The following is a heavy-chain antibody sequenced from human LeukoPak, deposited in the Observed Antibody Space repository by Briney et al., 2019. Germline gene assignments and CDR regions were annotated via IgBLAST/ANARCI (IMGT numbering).Heavy chain of an antibody. CDR3: TTELGLSFGVRYFDH. CDR2: IKGKIDGETT. Sequence: GGSLRLSCAASGFTLSNAWMSWVRQAPGKGLEWVGHIKGKIDGETTGYAAPVKGRFTISRDDSKNMLYLQMNSLKTEDTAVYYCTTELGLSFGVRYFDHWGQGTSATVSS. J-gene: IGHJ4*02. V-gene: IGHV3-15*01. CDR1: GFTLSNAW. D-gene: IGHD3-10*01.